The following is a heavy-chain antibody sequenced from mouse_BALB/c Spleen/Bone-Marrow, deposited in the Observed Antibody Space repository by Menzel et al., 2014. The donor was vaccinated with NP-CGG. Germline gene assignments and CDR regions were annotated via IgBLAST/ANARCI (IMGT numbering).Heavy chain of an antibody. CDR2: IXPDSRTI. J-gene: IGHJ3*01. CDR3: GRLGYYGGFAY. D-gene: IGHD2-3*01. CDR1: GFDFSGXW. V-gene: IGHV4-1*02. Sequence: EXMLVESGGGLVQPGRSLKISCAASGFDFSGXWXGWVXLAPXXGXXWXXXIXPDSRTINYSPFLKDRFIISRDNAKNTLYLHMSKVRSEDTALYYCGRLGYYGGFAYWGQGTLVTVSA.